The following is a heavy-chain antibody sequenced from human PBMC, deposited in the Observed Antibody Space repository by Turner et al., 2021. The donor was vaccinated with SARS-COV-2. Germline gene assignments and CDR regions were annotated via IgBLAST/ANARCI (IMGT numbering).Heavy chain of an antibody. J-gene: IGHJ5*02. Sequence: QLQLQESGPGLVQPSETLSLTCTVSGGPISSSSYYWRWIRQPPGKGLEWIGSIYYSGSTYYNPSLKSRVTISVDTSKNQFSLKLSSVTAADTAVYYCARHWEVAAAAYLARFDPWGQGTLVTVSS. CDR2: IYYSGST. CDR3: ARHWEVAAAAYLARFDP. D-gene: IGHD6-13*01. CDR1: GGPISSSSYY. V-gene: IGHV4-39*01.